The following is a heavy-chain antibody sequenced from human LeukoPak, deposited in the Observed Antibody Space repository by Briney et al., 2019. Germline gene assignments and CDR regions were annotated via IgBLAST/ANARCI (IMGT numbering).Heavy chain of an antibody. CDR2: IKQDGSDK. D-gene: IGHD6-19*01. CDR3: ARQVGWRDASDM. V-gene: IGHV3-7*01. J-gene: IGHJ3*02. CDR1: GFTFSTYW. Sequence: GGSLRLSCAASGFTFSTYWMSWVRQAPGKGLEWVASIKQDGSDKYYVDSVKGRFTISRDNAKNSLYLEKNSLRAEETAVYYCARQVGWRDASDMWGQGTVVTVSS.